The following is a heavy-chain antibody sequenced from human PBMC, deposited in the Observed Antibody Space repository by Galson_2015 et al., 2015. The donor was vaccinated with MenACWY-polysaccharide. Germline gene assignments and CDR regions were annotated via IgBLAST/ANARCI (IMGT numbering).Heavy chain of an antibody. CDR3: ARDPKQNVTTLPTGRFDY. J-gene: IGHJ4*02. Sequence: SVKVSCKASGYTFTSYAMNWVRQAPGQGLEWMGWINTNTGNPTYAQGFTGRVVFSLDTSVSTAYMQISSLKAEDTAVYYCARDPKQNVTTLPTGRFDYWGQGTLVTVSS. CDR1: GYTFTSYA. D-gene: IGHD4-17*01. CDR2: INTNTGNP. V-gene: IGHV7-4-1*02.